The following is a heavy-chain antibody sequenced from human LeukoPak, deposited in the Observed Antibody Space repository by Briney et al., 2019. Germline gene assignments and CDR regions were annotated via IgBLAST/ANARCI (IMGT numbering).Heavy chain of an antibody. CDR3: ARDGSGSGTLDI. V-gene: IGHV1-69*04. J-gene: IGHJ3*02. CDR2: IIPILGIA. CDR1: GGTFSSYA. Sequence: EASVKVSCKASGGTFSSYAISWVRQAPGQGLEWMGRIIPILGIANYAQKFQGRVTITADKSTSTAYMELSSLRSEDTAVYYCARDGSGSGTLDIWGQGTIVTVSS. D-gene: IGHD3-10*01.